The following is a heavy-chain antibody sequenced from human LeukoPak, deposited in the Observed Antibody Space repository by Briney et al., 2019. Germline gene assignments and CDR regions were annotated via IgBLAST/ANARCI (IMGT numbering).Heavy chain of an antibody. CDR2: IYYSGST. J-gene: IGHJ4*02. Sequence: SETLSLTCTVSGGSISSSCYYWGWIRQPPGKGLEWIGSIYYSGSTYYNPSLKSRVTISVDTSKNQFSLKLSSVTAADTAVYYCARHLVEMATTFFDYWGQGTLVTVSS. CDR3: ARHLVEMATTFFDY. D-gene: IGHD5-24*01. CDR1: GGSISSSCYY. V-gene: IGHV4-39*01.